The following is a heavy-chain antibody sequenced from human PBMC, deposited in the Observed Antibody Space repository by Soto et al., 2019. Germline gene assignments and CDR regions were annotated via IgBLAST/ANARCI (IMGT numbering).Heavy chain of an antibody. Sequence: QITLKESDPTLVKPTQTLTLTCSFSGFSLRTIVVSVGWIRQPPGKALEWLAFIYWNDDKRYSPSLQSRLTITKDNSKQEVVLTMPNMYPIDTGTYYCAYRGGYREPFDSWGQGPLVTVSS. D-gene: IGHD6-25*01. CDR1: GFSLRTIVVS. CDR2: IYWNDDK. V-gene: IGHV2-5*01. CDR3: AYRGGYREPFDS. J-gene: IGHJ5*01.